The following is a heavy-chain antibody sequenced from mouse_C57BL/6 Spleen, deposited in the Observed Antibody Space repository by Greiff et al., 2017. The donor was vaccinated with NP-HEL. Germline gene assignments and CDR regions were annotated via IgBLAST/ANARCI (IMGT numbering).Heavy chain of an antibody. Sequence: EVKVVESGGGLVKPGGSLKLSCAASGFTFSSYAMSWVRQTPEKRLEWVATISDGGSYTYYPDNVKGRFTISRDNAKNNLYLQMSHLKSEDTAMYYCARVPKDYDVGYFDVWGTGTTVTVSS. D-gene: IGHD2-4*01. V-gene: IGHV5-4*03. J-gene: IGHJ1*03. CDR1: GFTFSSYA. CDR2: ISDGGSYT. CDR3: ARVPKDYDVGYFDV.